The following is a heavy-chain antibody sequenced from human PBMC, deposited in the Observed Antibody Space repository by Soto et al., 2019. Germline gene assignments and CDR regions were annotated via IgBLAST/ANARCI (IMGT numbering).Heavy chain of an antibody. Sequence: QLQLQESGPGLVKPSETLSLTCSASGGSITSPYYYWGWIRQPPGKGLEWIGSVSYSGSTHYNPSLKSRASISADTSKNQFSLNLSSVTAADAAVYFCARHRRQFAGCYFDYWGQGALITVSS. CDR3: ARHRRQFAGCYFDY. CDR1: GGSITSPYYY. CDR2: VSYSGST. J-gene: IGHJ4*02. V-gene: IGHV4-39*01.